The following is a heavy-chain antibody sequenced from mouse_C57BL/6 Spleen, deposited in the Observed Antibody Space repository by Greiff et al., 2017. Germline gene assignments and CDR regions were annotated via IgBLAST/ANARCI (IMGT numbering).Heavy chain of an antibody. J-gene: IGHJ1*03. CDR3: ATSYYGQYPVYFDV. Sequence: VHLVESGPELVKPGASVKISCKASGYTFTDYYINWVKQRPGQGLEWIGWIYPGSGNTKYNEKFKGKATLTVDTSSSTAYMQLSSLTSEDSAVYFCATSYYGQYPVYFDVWGTGTTVTVSS. D-gene: IGHD1-2*01. V-gene: IGHV1-84*01. CDR2: IYPGSGNT. CDR1: GYTFTDYY.